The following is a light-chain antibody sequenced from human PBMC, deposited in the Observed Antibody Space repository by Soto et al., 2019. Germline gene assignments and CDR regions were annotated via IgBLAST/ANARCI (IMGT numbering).Light chain of an antibody. Sequence: EIVLTQSPATLSVSPGEIVTLSFSASQSVDINLAWYQQKPGQAPRLLIYDASNRATGIPARFSGSGSGTDFTLTISSLEPEDFAVYYCLQRGNRPPWTFGQGTKVDIK. V-gene: IGKV3-11*01. CDR2: DAS. CDR3: LQRGNRPPWT. CDR1: QSVDIN. J-gene: IGKJ1*01.